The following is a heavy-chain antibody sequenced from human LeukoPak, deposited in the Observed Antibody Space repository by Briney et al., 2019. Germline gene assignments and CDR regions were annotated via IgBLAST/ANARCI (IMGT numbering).Heavy chain of an antibody. D-gene: IGHD1-26*01. CDR1: GYSIRSGYY. V-gene: IGHV4-38-2*02. Sequence: SETLSLTCAVSGYSIRSGYYWGWIRQPLGKGLEWIGTIYDSGSTYYNPSLKSRVTISVDTSKNQFSLKLSSVTAADTAVYYCGREWEGGTYDYWGQGTLVTVSS. J-gene: IGHJ4*02. CDR2: IYDSGST. CDR3: GREWEGGTYDY.